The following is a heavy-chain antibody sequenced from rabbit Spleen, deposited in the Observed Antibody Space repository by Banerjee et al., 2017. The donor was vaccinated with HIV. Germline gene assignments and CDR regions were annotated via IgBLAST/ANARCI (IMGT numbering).Heavy chain of an antibody. CDR1: GFSFSSSDY. V-gene: IGHV1S40*01. D-gene: IGHD8-1*01. CDR3: ARDTGSSFSSYGMDL. Sequence: QSLEESGGDLVKPGASLTLTCTASGFSFSSSDYMCWVRQAPGKGLEWIACIDSGSSGDTYYANWAKGRFTCSKTSSTTVTLQMTSLTVADTATYFCARDTGSSFSSYGMDLWGPGTLVTVS. J-gene: IGHJ6*01. CDR2: IDSGSSGDT.